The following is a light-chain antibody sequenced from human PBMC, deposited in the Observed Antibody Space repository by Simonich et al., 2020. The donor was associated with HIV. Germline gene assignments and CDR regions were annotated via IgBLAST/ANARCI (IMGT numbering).Light chain of an antibody. Sequence: DIVMTQSPDSLAVSLGERATINCKSSQSVLSSSNNKNYLAWYQQKPGQSPKLLIYWASTRESGVPDRFSGSGSATDFTLTISSLQAEDVAVYYCQQYYSTPTFGQGTKVEIK. CDR3: QQYYSTPT. J-gene: IGKJ1*01. CDR2: WAS. V-gene: IGKV4-1*01. CDR1: QSVLSSSNNKNY.